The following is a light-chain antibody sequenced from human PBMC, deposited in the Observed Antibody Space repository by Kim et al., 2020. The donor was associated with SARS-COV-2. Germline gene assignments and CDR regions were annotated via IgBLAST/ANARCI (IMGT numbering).Light chain of an antibody. CDR1: SSAVGGYNY. CDR3: SSYAGSNNLV. V-gene: IGLV2-8*01. Sequence: GQSVTTSSPGTSSAVGGYNYVSWYQQHPGKAPKRMIYEVSKRPSGVPDRFSGSKSGNTASLTVSGLQAEDEADYYCSSYAGSNNLVFGGGTQLTVL. J-gene: IGLJ3*02. CDR2: EVS.